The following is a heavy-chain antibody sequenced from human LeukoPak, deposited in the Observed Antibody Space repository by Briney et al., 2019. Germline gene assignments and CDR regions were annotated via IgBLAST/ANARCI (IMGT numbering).Heavy chain of an antibody. V-gene: IGHV4-39*01. CDR3: ARPTTKLRFLEWSFDY. D-gene: IGHD3-3*01. J-gene: IGHJ4*02. CDR2: IYYSGST. CDR1: GGSISSSSYY. Sequence: SETLSLTCTVSGGSISSSSYYWGWIRQPPGKGLEWIGSIYYSGSTYYNPSLKSRVTISVDTSKNQFSLKLSSVTAADTAVYYCARPTTKLRFLEWSFDYWGQGTLVTVSS.